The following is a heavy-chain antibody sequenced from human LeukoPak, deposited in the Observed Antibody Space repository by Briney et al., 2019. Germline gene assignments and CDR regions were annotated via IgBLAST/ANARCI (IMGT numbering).Heavy chain of an antibody. J-gene: IGHJ1*01. CDR2: INQDGSGK. D-gene: IGHD1-1*01. CDR1: GFTFSRHW. V-gene: IGHV3-7*01. CDR3: AEGTTG. Sequence: GGPLRLSCATPGFTFSRHWMSWVRQAPGKGLEWVANINQDGSGKYYVDSVKGRFTISRDNAKNSLYLQMNSLRSEDTAIYYCAEGTTGWGQGTLVTVSS.